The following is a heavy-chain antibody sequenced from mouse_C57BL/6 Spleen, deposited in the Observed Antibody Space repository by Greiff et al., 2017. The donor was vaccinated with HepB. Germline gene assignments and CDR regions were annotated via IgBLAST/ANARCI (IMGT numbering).Heavy chain of an antibody. CDR3: ARGANWDWYFDV. CDR2: IYPGDGDT. J-gene: IGHJ1*03. D-gene: IGHD4-1*01. V-gene: IGHV1-82*01. Sequence: QVTLKVSGPELVKPGASVKISCKASGYAFSSSWMNWVKQRPGKGLEWIGRIYPGDGDTNYNGKFKGKATLTADKSSSTAYMQLSSLTSEDSAVYFCARGANWDWYFDVWGTGTTVTVSS. CDR1: GYAFSSSW.